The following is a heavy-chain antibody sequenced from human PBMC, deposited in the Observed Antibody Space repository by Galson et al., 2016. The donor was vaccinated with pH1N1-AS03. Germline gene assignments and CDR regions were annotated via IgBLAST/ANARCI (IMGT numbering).Heavy chain of an antibody. V-gene: IGHV3-30*04. Sequence: SLRLSCATSGFIFSSYVVHWLRQAPGKGLEWVAVVTREGDTKFYADSVGGRFSISRDNFKEMLFLQMNSLRPEDTAIYFCARQIETGIWFLDYWGQGALVTVSS. CDR1: GFIFSSYV. J-gene: IGHJ4*02. CDR3: ARQIETGIWFLDY. CDR2: VTREGDTK. D-gene: IGHD3-10*01.